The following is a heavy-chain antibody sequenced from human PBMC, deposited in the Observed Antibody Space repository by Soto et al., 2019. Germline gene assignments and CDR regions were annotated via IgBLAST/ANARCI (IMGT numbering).Heavy chain of an antibody. Sequence: QLQLLESGPGLVKASETLSLTCNVSGGSISTSRSYWAWIRQPPGTGLEWLANIFYSGSTYYNPSLASRVTVSVDTSKNEFSLKLRSVTAADTAVYYCARQPTTGDTDLWFEPWGQGTLVTVSS. CDR2: IFYSGST. CDR3: ARQPTTGDTDLWFEP. V-gene: IGHV4-39*01. D-gene: IGHD2-21*01. J-gene: IGHJ5*02. CDR1: GGSISTSRSY.